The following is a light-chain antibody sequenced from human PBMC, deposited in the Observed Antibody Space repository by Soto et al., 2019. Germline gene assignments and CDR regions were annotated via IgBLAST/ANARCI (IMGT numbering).Light chain of an antibody. Sequence: DIQMTQSPSSLSASVGDSVTITCRASQNVAHFLNWYQQKPGKAPKLLIYATSSLHSGVPSRFSGSGFGTDCTLTISSLQPEDFATYYCQQSYSTLSITFGQGTRLEIK. CDR3: QQSYSTLSIT. CDR1: QNVAHF. J-gene: IGKJ5*01. CDR2: ATS. V-gene: IGKV1-39*01.